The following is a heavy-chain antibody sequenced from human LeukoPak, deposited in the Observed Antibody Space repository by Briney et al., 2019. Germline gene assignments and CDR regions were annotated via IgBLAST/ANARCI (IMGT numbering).Heavy chain of an antibody. V-gene: IGHV3-15*04. CDR1: GFTFGNAW. CDR2: IESKTDGGTT. J-gene: IGHJ4*02. D-gene: IGHD7-27*01. Sequence: GGSLRLSGAASGFTFGNAWMSWVRQAPGKGLKWVGRIESKTDGGTTDYAAPVKGRFTISRDDSKNTLYLQMNSLKTEDTAVYYCTTDTSGDDYWGQGTLVTVSS. CDR3: TTDTSGDDY.